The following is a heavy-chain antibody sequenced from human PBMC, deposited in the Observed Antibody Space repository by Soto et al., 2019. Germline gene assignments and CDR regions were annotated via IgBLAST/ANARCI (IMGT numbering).Heavy chain of an antibody. Sequence: QLQLQESGSGLVNPSQTLSLTCAASGGYIRGGYFSWIWIRQPPGKGLEWIGFIYKSVSTYYNSSRKSRVTNAVDRSKHPSFLNLTPVTAADTAVYYCHTYRKFFQVWGQGTKVTVSS. J-gene: IGHJ3*01. CDR1: GGYIRGGYFS. CDR3: HTYRKFFQV. CDR2: IYKSVST. V-gene: IGHV4-30-2*01.